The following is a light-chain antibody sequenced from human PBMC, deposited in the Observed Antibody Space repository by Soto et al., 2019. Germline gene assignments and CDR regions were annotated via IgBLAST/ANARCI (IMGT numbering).Light chain of an antibody. CDR3: QQFKSLPLT. CDR2: SAS. Sequence: IPLTQSPSSLSASVGDSVTITCWASQGINSHLAWYQQKPGKAPKVLIYSASTLERGVPSRFSGSGSVTDFILTISSLQPEDFATYYCQQFKSLPLTFGGGTRVEIK. V-gene: IGKV1-9*01. J-gene: IGKJ4*01. CDR1: QGINSH.